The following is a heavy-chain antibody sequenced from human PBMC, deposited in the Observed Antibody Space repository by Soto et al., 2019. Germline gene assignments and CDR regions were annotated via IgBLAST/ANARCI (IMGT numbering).Heavy chain of an antibody. D-gene: IGHD2-15*01. J-gene: IGHJ6*02. CDR1: GFTFSSYA. V-gene: IGHV3-23*01. CDR2: ISGSGGST. CDR3: AKDLVVAASYYYYGMDV. Sequence: EVQLLESGGGLVQPGGSLRFSCAASGFTFSSYAMSWVRQAPGKGLEWVSAISGSGGSTYYADSVKGRFTISRDNSKNTLYLQMNSLRAEDTAVYYCAKDLVVAASYYYYGMDVWGQGTTVTVSS.